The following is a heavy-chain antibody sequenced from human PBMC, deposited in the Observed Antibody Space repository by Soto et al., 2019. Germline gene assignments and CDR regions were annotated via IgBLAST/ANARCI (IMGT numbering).Heavy chain of an antibody. V-gene: IGHV4-61*01. CDR3: ARRSIAARHRDWYFDL. CDR1: GGSVSSGSYY. Sequence: QVQLQDSGPGLVKPSETLSLTCTVSGGSVSSGSYYWSWIRQPPGKGLEWIGYIYYSGSTNYNPSLKSRVTISVDTSKNQFSLKLSSVTAADTAVYYCARRSIAARHRDWYFDLWGRGTLVTVSS. J-gene: IGHJ2*01. D-gene: IGHD6-6*01. CDR2: IYYSGST.